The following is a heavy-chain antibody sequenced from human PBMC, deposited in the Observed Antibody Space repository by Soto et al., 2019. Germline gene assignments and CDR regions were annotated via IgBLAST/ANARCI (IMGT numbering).Heavy chain of an antibody. J-gene: IGHJ1*01. CDR2: MNHNSRNT. V-gene: IGHV1-8*01. CDR3: ARVTVGYFQH. CDR1: GYTFTSYD. Sequence: QVQLVQSGAEVKKPGASVKVSCKASGYTFTSYDINWVRQATGQGLEWMGWMNHNSRNTGYAQKFQVRVTMTRKTSISTAYMELSSLRSEDTAVSSCARVTVGYFQHWGQGTLVTVSS. D-gene: IGHD2-21*02.